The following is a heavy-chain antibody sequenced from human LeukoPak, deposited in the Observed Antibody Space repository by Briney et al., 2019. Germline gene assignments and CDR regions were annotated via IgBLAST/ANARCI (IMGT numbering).Heavy chain of an antibody. CDR3: ARDRRIAY. CDR1: GFTFSTYW. J-gene: IGHJ4*02. CDR2: IKQDGSEK. V-gene: IGHV3-7*03. Sequence: GKSLRLSCAASGFTFSTYWMNWVRQAPEKGLEWVANIKQDGSEKYYVDSVKGRFTISRDNAKNSLYLQMNSLGAEDTAVYYCARDRRIAYWGQGTLVTVSS.